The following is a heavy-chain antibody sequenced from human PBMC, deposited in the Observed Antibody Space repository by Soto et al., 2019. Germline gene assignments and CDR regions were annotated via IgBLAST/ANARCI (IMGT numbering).Heavy chain of an antibody. CDR1: GGSISSYY. CDR2: IYYSGST. D-gene: IGHD3-10*01. Sequence: SETLSLTCTVSGGSISSYYWSWIRQPPGKGLEWIGYIYYSGSTNYNPSLKSRVTISVDTSKNQFSLKLSSVTAADTAVYYCARTMVRGVIIEDAFDIWGQGTMVTVSS. V-gene: IGHV4-59*08. J-gene: IGHJ3*02. CDR3: ARTMVRGVIIEDAFDI.